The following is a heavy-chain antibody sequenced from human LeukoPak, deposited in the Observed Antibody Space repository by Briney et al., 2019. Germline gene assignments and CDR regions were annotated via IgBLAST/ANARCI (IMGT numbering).Heavy chain of an antibody. J-gene: IGHJ6*04. CDR1: GGTFSSYA. CDR3: ARTPITMVRGSRFSYYGMGV. CDR2: IIPIFGTA. D-gene: IGHD3-10*01. Sequence: GASVTVSCKASGGTFSSYAISGVRQAPGQGLEWMGGIIPIFGTANYAQKFQGRVTITADKSTSTAYMELSSLRSEDTAVYYCARTPITMVRGSRFSYYGMGVWGKGTTVTVSS. V-gene: IGHV1-69*06.